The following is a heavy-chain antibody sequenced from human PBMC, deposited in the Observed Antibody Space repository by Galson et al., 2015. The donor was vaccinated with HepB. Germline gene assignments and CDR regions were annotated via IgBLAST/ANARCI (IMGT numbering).Heavy chain of an antibody. Sequence: SLRLSCAASGFTFSSYAMHWVRQAPGKGLEWVAVISYDGSNKYYADSVKGRFTISRDNSKNTLYLQMNSLRAEDTAVYYCARDYGGNSGVIVAFDIWGQGTMVTVSS. J-gene: IGHJ3*02. D-gene: IGHD4-23*01. CDR2: ISYDGSNK. V-gene: IGHV3-30*04. CDR3: ARDYGGNSGVIVAFDI. CDR1: GFTFSSYA.